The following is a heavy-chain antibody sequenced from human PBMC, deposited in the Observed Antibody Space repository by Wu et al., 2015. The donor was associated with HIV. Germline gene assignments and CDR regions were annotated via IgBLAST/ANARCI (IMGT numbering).Heavy chain of an antibody. CDR1: GYTFTSYG. J-gene: IGHJ6*02. CDR3: ARFNKGSGWEYYYGMDV. D-gene: IGHD6-19*01. V-gene: IGHV1-18*01. CDR2: ISAYNGNT. Sequence: QVQXVQSGAEVKKPGASVKVSCKASGYTFTSYGISWVRQAPGQGLEWMGWISAYNGNTNYAQKFQGRVTMTRDTSISTAYMELSRLRSDDTAVYYCARFNKGSGWEYYYGMDVWGQGTTVTVSS.